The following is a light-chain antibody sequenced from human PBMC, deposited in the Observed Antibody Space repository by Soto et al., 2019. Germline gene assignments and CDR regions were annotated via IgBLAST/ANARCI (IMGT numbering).Light chain of an antibody. Sequence: DIQLTQSPSFLSASVGDRVTITCRASQGISSYLAWYQQKPGEAPKFLIYAASTLRGGVPSRFSGSGSGTEFPLTSSSLQPEDFATYYCQGLNDYPITFGQGTRLEIK. CDR3: QGLNDYPIT. V-gene: IGKV1-9*01. CDR1: QGISSY. J-gene: IGKJ5*01. CDR2: AAS.